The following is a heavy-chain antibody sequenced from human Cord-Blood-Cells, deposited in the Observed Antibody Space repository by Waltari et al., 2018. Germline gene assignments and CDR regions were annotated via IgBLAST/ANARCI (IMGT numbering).Heavy chain of an antibody. J-gene: IGHJ4*02. V-gene: IGHV1-69*01. CDR2: IIPSVGTA. Sequence: VRLVQCGAEAQKPGSSVQVSCKASGGAFSTTALRWGARAPGQGLEWMGGIIPSVGTANYAQKFQGRVTITADESTSTAYMELSSLRSEDTAVYYWARDFGGSGSYYFDYWGQGTLVTVSS. CDR1: GGAFSTTA. CDR3: ARDFGGSGSYYFDY. D-gene: IGHD3-10*01.